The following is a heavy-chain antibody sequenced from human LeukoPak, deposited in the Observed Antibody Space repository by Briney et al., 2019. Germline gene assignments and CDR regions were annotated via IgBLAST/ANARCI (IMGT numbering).Heavy chain of an antibody. CDR3: ARGLSYGYFDY. D-gene: IGHD5-18*01. Sequence: QPGGSLRLSCAASGFTFSSYAMHWVRQAPGKGLEWVAVISYDGSNKYYADSVKGRFTISRDNSKNTLYLQMNSLRAEDTAVYYCARGLSYGYFDYWGQGTLVTVSS. CDR1: GFTFSSYA. J-gene: IGHJ4*02. V-gene: IGHV3-30*04. CDR2: ISYDGSNK.